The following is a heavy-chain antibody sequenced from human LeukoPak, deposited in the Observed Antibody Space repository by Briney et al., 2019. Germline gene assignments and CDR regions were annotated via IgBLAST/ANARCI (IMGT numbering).Heavy chain of an antibody. CDR2: STHSGST. CDR3: ARGRTGAAALDF. CDR1: GGSFSGHY. J-gene: IGHJ4*02. V-gene: IGHV4-34*01. D-gene: IGHD2-2*01. Sequence: SETLSLTCAVYGGSFSGHYWTYIRQPPGKGLEWIGESTHSGSTNYNPSLKSRVTISVDTSKYQFSLKLTSVTAADTAVYYCARGRTGAAALDFWGPGTLVTVSS.